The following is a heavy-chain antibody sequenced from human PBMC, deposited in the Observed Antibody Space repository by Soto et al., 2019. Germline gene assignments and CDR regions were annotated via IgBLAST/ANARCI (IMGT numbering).Heavy chain of an antibody. CDR1: GGTFSSYA. CDR2: IIPIFGTA. Sequence: SVKVSCKASGGTFSSYAISWVRQAPGQGLEWMGGIIPIFGTANYAQKFQGRVTITADESKNTLYLQMNSLRAEDTAVYYCAKDTAQWDNWFDPWGQGTLVTVSS. D-gene: IGHD1-26*01. CDR3: AKDTAQWDNWFDP. V-gene: IGHV1-69*13. J-gene: IGHJ5*02.